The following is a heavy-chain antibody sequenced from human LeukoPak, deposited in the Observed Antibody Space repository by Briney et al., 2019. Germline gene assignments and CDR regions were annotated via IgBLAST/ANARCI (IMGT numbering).Heavy chain of an antibody. J-gene: IGHJ4*02. CDR3: ARGLCGGDCYSD. CDR2: ISTTSSYI. V-gene: IGHV3-21*01. Sequence: GGSLRLSCAASGFTFSTYHMHWVRQAPGKGLEWVSSISTTSSYIYYSDSARGRFSISRDNAKISLYLQMNSLRAEDTAVYYCARGLCGGDCYSDWGPGTLVTVSS. CDR1: GFTFSTYH. D-gene: IGHD2-21*02.